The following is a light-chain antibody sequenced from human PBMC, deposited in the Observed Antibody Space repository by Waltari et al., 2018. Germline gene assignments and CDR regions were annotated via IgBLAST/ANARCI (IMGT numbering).Light chain of an antibody. Sequence: EIVLMQSPGTLSLSPGESVTLSCMASQYITGSWMTWYHQKPGQAPRLLIYPASTRAPGVPDRFSGSGSGTDFTLTISRLEPEDSAIYYCQQYDGSVVTFGGGTKVEIK. CDR3: QQYDGSVVT. CDR2: PAS. CDR1: QYITGSW. V-gene: IGKV3-20*01. J-gene: IGKJ4*01.